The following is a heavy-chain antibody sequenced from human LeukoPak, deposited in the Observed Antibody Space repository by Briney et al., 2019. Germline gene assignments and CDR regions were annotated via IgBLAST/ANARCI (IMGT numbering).Heavy chain of an antibody. Sequence: GGSLRLSCAASGFTFSSYSMNWVRQAPGKGLEWVSSISSSSSYIYYADSVKGRFTISRDNAKNSLYLQMNSLRAEDTAVYYCARDLGGQRGWYFDLWGRGTLVTVSS. CDR2: ISSSSSYI. CDR3: ARDLGGQRGWYFDL. CDR1: GFTFSSYS. J-gene: IGHJ2*01. V-gene: IGHV3-21*01. D-gene: IGHD2-15*01.